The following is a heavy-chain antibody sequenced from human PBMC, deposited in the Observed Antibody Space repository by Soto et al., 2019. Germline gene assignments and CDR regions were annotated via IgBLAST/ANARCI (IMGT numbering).Heavy chain of an antibody. J-gene: IGHJ4*02. CDR2: IYYSGST. Sequence: PSETLSLTCTVSGGSISSSSYYWGWIRQPPGKGLEWIGSIYYSGSTYYNPSLKSRVTISVDTSKNQFSLKLSSVTAADTAVYYCASGGLGSWYQNDYWGQGTLVTVSS. V-gene: IGHV4-39*01. D-gene: IGHD6-13*01. CDR1: GGSISSSSYY. CDR3: ASGGLGSWYQNDY.